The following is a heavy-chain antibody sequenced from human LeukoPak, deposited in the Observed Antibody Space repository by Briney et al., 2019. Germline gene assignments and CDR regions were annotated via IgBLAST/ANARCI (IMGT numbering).Heavy chain of an antibody. CDR2: IWYDGSKK. CDR1: GFTFRSHG. V-gene: IGHV3-33*01. Sequence: GGFLRLSCAASGFTFRSHGMQWVRQAPGKGLEWGAVIWYDGSKKYYADSVKGRFTISRDNSKNTLDLQMSSLRAEDTAEYYCARSNTVISNYYYGMDVWGQGTTVTVSS. D-gene: IGHD2/OR15-2a*01. J-gene: IGHJ6*02. CDR3: ARSNTVISNYYYGMDV.